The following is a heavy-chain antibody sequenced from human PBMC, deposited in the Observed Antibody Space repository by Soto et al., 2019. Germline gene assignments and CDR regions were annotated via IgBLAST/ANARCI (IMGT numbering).Heavy chain of an antibody. CDR1: GFTFDDYD. J-gene: IGHJ4*02. CDR2: ISWNSGNI. V-gene: IGHV3-9*01. D-gene: IGHD5-18*01. CDR3: AKARPFGDTATINGFDY. Sequence: EVQLVESGGGLVQPGRSLRLSCAASGFTFDDYDMHWVRHAPGKGLEWVSGISWNSGNIDYADSVKGRFTISRDNAKNSLYLQMHSLRAEDTALYYCAKARPFGDTATINGFDYWGQGTLVTVSS.